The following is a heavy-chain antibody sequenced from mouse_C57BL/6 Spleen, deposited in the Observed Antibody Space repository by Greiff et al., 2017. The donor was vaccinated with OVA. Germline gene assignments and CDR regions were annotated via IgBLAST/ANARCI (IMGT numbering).Heavy chain of an antibody. J-gene: IGHJ2*01. D-gene: IGHD2-4*01. CDR3: ARALYYDYDAFDY. V-gene: IGHV5-17*01. CDR1: GFTFSDYG. Sequence: EVQLQQSGGGLVKPGGSLKLSCAASGFTFSDYGMHWVRQAPEKGLEWVAYISSGSSTIYYEDTVKGRFTISRDNAKNTLFLQMTSLRSEDTAMYYCARALYYDYDAFDYWGQGTTLTVSS. CDR2: ISSGSSTI.